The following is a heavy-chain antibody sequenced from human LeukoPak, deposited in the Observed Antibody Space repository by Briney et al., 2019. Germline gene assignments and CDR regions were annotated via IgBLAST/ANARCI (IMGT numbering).Heavy chain of an antibody. CDR1: GYTFTGYY. D-gene: IGHD7-27*01. Sequence: EASVKVSCKASGYTFTGYYMHWVRQAPGQGLEWMGWINPNSGGTNYAQKFQGRVTMTRDTSISTAYMELSRLRSDDTAVYHCARVPLMAKLGILAPFDYWGQGTLVTVSS. CDR3: ARVPLMAKLGILAPFDY. J-gene: IGHJ4*02. CDR2: INPNSGGT. V-gene: IGHV1-2*02.